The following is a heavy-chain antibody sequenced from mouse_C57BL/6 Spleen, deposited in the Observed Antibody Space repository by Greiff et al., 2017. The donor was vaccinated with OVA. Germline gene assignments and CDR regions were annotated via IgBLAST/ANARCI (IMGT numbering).Heavy chain of an antibody. CDR1: GFTFSDYG. V-gene: IGHV5-17*01. D-gene: IGHD1-2*01. J-gene: IGHJ2*01. CDR3: ARSDYGPFDY. CDR2: ISSGSSTI. Sequence: DVMLVESGGGLVKPGGSLKLSCAASGFTFSDYGMHWVRQAPEKGLEWVAYISSGSSTIYYADTVKGRFTISRDNAKNTLFLQMTSLRSEDTAMYYCARSDYGPFDYWGQGTTLTVSS.